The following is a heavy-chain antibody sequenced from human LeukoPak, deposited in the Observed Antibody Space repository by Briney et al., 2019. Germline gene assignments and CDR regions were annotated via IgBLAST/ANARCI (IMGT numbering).Heavy chain of an antibody. CDR3: ARDGGDYYDSSDFKPNTHWLDY. CDR2: IYSGGST. Sequence: PGGSLRLSCAASGFTFSDYYMSWVRQAPGKGLEWVSVIYSGGSTYYADSVKGRFTISRDNSKNTLYLQMNSLRAEDTAVYYCARDGGDYYDSSDFKPNTHWLDYWGQGTLVTVSS. V-gene: IGHV3-53*01. CDR1: GFTFSDYY. D-gene: IGHD3-22*01. J-gene: IGHJ4*02.